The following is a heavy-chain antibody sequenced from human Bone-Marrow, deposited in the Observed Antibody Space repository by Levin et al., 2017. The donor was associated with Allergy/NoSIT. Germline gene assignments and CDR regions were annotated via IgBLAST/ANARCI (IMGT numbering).Heavy chain of an antibody. Sequence: SETLSLTCTVSGGSISNYYWSWIRQSAGRGLEWIGRLHNGGNTNYNPSLKSRVTMSVDTSKNQFSLKGSSVSAADTAVYFCTRDALIAPRCFVRWGPGTLVTVSS. J-gene: IGHJ2*01. CDR1: GGSISNYY. D-gene: IGHD3-16*02. V-gene: IGHV4-4*07. CDR2: LHNGGNT. CDR3: TRDALIAPRCFVR.